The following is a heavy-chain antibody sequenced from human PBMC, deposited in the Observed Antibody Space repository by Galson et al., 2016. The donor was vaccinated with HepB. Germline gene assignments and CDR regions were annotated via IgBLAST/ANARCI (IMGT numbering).Heavy chain of an antibody. CDR3: ARHLLAPGTMGFDF. D-gene: IGHD6-13*01. J-gene: IGHJ4*02. Sequence: SETLSLTCAVSGGSITNYRWWSWVRQPPGKGLEWIGEIYHGGNTNYNTSLKSRVTISVDKSRNQLSLDLSSVTAADTAVYYCARHLLAPGTMGFDFWGPGTLVTVSS. CDR2: IYHGGNT. CDR1: GGSITNYRW. V-gene: IGHV4-4*02.